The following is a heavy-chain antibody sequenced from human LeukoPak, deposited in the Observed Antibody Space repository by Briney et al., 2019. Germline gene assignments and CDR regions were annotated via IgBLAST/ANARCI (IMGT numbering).Heavy chain of an antibody. J-gene: IGHJ5*02. D-gene: IGHD3-22*01. CDR1: GGSISSSSYY. Sequence: SETLSLTCTVSGGSISSSSYYWGWIRQPPGKGLEWIGSIYYSGSTYYNPSPKSRVTISVDTSKNQFSLKLSSVTAADTAVYYCARVNYYDSSGPEWFDPWGQGTLVTVSS. CDR3: ARVNYYDSSGPEWFDP. CDR2: IYYSGST. V-gene: IGHV4-39*01.